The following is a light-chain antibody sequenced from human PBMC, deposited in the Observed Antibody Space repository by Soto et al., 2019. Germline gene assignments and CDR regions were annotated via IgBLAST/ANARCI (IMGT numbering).Light chain of an antibody. CDR1: SSDVGGYNY. V-gene: IGLV2-14*01. CDR2: EVS. CDR3: SSYTSSSTRVV. Sequence: QSVLTQPASVSGSPGQSITISCTGTSSDVGGYNYVSWYQQLPGKAPKLMIYEVSYRPSGVSNRFSASKSGNTASLTISGLQAEDEADYYCSSYTSSSTRVVFGGGTKLTVL. J-gene: IGLJ2*01.